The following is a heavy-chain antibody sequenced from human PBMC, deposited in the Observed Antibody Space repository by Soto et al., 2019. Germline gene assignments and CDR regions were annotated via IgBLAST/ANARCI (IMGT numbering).Heavy chain of an antibody. D-gene: IGHD5-18*01. Sequence: GSLRLSCAASGFTVSSNYMSWVRQAPGKGLEWVSVIYSGGSTYYADSVKGRFTISRDNSKNTLYLQMNSLRAEDTAVYYCARGKRRTAKYYYYGMDVWGQGTTVTVSS. V-gene: IGHV3-53*01. J-gene: IGHJ6*02. CDR3: ARGKRRTAKYYYYGMDV. CDR1: GFTVSSNY. CDR2: IYSGGST.